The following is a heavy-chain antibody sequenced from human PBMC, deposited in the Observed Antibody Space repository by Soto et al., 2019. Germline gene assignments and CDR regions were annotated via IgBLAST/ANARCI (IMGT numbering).Heavy chain of an antibody. CDR1: GGSFSGYY. CDR2: INHSGST. Sequence: SETLSLTCAVYGGSFSGYYWSWIRQPPGKGLEWIGEINHSGSTNYNPSLKSRVTISVDTSKNQFSLKLSSVTAADTAVYYCARKGGYSYGHYYYYGMDVWGQGTTVTVSS. V-gene: IGHV4-34*01. D-gene: IGHD5-18*01. J-gene: IGHJ6*02. CDR3: ARKGGYSYGHYYYYGMDV.